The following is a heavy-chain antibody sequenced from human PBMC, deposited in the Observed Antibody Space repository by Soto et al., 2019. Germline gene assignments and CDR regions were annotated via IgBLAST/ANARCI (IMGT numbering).Heavy chain of an antibody. D-gene: IGHD5-18*01. CDR2: ISGGGGGT. Sequence: GGSLRLSCAASGFTFSTYDMSWVRQAPGKGLEWVSAISGGGGGTYYADSVKGRFTISRDNSKSTLYLQMNSLRADDAAVYYCAKEAPDIYGFITLDYWGQGTLVTVSS. V-gene: IGHV3-23*01. J-gene: IGHJ4*02. CDR1: GFTFSTYD. CDR3: AKEAPDIYGFITLDY.